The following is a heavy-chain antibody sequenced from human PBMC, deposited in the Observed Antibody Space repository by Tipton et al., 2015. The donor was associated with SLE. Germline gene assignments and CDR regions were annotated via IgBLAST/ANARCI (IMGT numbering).Heavy chain of an antibody. V-gene: IGHV4-59*12. J-gene: IGHJ4*02. CDR2: IYYSGGT. CDR3: ARGDSSSWYPDY. D-gene: IGHD6-13*01. Sequence: TLSLTCTVSGGSISSYYWSWIRQPPGKGLEWIGYIYYSGGTNYNPSLKSRVTISVDTSKNQFSLKLSSVTAADTAVYYCARGDSSSWYPDYWGQGTLVTVSS. CDR1: GGSISSYY.